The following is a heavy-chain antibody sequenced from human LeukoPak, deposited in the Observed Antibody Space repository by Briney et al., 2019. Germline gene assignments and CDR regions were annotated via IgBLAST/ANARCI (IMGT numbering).Heavy chain of an antibody. Sequence: GGSLRLSCAASGFMFKNYGMSWVRQAPGKWLEWVSAVDGGGGSTYYADSVKGRFTISRDNSKNTLFLQMNGLRADDTAVYYCAKKAFSTGWTYFDYWGQGLLVTVSS. D-gene: IGHD6-19*01. CDR2: VDGGGGST. CDR3: AKKAFSTGWTYFDY. J-gene: IGHJ4*02. CDR1: GFMFKNYG. V-gene: IGHV3-23*01.